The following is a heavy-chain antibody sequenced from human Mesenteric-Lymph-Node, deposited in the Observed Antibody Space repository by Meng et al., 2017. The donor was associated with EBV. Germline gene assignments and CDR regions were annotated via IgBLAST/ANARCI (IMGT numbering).Heavy chain of an antibody. J-gene: IGHJ4*02. D-gene: IGHD3-22*01. CDR2: IYHNGNT. Sequence: QVQLQESGPGLVKPSGTLSLTCAVSSGSISSSNWWSWVRQPPGKGLEWIGEIYHNGNTNYNPSLKSRVTISVDKSKNQFSLKLNSVTAADTAVYYCARADSSGPWHFDYWGQGTLVTVSS. CDR1: SGSISSSNW. V-gene: IGHV4-4*02. CDR3: ARADSSGPWHFDY.